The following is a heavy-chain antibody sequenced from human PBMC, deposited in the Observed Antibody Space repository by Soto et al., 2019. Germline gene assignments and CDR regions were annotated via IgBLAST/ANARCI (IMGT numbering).Heavy chain of an antibody. Sequence: GGSLRLSCAASGFTFSSYSMNWVRQAPGKGLEWVSYISSSSSSTIYYADSVKGRFTISRDNAKNSLYLQMNSLRAEDTAVYYCASMNCSSTSPLHGNCYMDVWGKGTTVTVSS. J-gene: IGHJ6*03. CDR2: ISSSSSSTI. CDR1: GFTFSSYS. V-gene: IGHV3-48*01. CDR3: ASMNCSSTSPLHGNCYMDV. D-gene: IGHD2-2*01.